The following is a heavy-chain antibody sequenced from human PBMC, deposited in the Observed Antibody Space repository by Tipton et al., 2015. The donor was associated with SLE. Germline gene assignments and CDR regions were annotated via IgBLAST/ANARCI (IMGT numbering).Heavy chain of an antibody. J-gene: IGHJ4*02. CDR2: VFHSGST. V-gene: IGHV4-38-2*02. CDR3: ARVPVNTVTFDS. CDR1: GESLSGHY. D-gene: IGHD4-11*01. Sequence: GLVKPSETLSLTCTVYGESLSGHYWVWIRQPPGKGLEWIGTVFHSGSTYYNPSLKSRVIISVDTSKNQFSLKLKSVTAADTAVYYCARVPVNTVTFDSWGQGTLVTVSS.